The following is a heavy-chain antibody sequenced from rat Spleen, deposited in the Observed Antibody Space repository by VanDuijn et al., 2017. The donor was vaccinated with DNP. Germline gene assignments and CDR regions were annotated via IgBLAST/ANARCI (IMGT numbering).Heavy chain of an antibody. CDR1: GFTFSDYA. V-gene: IGHV5-17*01. CDR3: TELPSYCEAWFAY. D-gene: IGHD1-4*01. J-gene: IGHJ3*01. Sequence: EVQLVESGGGLVQPGRSLKLSCAASGFTFSDYAMAWVRQAPKKGLEWVATISYDGSRTYYRDSVKGRFTISRDNAKSTLYVQRNSLRSEDTATCYCTELPSYCEAWFAYWGQGALVTVSS. CDR2: ISYDGSRT.